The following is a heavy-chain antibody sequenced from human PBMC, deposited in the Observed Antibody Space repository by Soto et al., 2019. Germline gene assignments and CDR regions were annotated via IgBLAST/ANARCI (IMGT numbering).Heavy chain of an antibody. CDR2: INHSGST. Sequence: SETLSLTCAVYGGSFSGYYWSWIRQPPGKGLEWIGEINHSGSTNYNPSLKSRVTISVDTSKNQFSLKLSSVTAADTAVYYCARVDIVATMQIDYWGQGTLVTVSS. CDR3: ARVDIVATMQIDY. V-gene: IGHV4-34*01. CDR1: GGSFSGYY. J-gene: IGHJ4*02. D-gene: IGHD5-12*01.